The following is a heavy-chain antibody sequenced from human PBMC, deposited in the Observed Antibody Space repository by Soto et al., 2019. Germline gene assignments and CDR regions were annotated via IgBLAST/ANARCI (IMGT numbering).Heavy chain of an antibody. CDR3: AKNSYAPWDLFHY. D-gene: IGHD2-2*01. Sequence: GGSLRLSCAASAFTFSSYGMNWVRQAPGKGLEWVAVISYDGSNKYYADSVKGRFTISRDNSKNTLFLQMNSLRAEDTAVYYCAKNSYAPWDLFHYWGQGTLVTVSS. V-gene: IGHV3-33*05. J-gene: IGHJ4*02. CDR2: ISYDGSNK. CDR1: AFTFSSYG.